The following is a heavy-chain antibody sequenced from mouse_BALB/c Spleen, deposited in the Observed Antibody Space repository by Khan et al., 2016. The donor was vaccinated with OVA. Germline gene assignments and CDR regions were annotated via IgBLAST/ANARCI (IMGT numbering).Heavy chain of an antibody. J-gene: IGHJ3*01. CDR3: AVCDGAWFAY. D-gene: IGHD2-3*01. CDR2: ITPNNGGT. CDR1: GYTFTEYT. V-gene: IGHV1-18*01. Sequence: VQLKQSGPELVKPGASVTISCKTSGYTFTEYTMHWVKQSHGKSLEWIGGITPNNGGTSYNQTFKGKATLTVDKSSSTAYMELRSLTSEDSAVYDCAVCDGAWFAYWGQGTLVTVSA.